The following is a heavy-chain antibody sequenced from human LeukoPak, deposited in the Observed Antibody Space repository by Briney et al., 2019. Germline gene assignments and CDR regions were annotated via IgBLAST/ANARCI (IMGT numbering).Heavy chain of an antibody. D-gene: IGHD4-17*01. CDR2: IYSGGST. CDR1: GFTFSSYT. V-gene: IGHV3-66*01. Sequence: GGSLRLSCAASGFTFSSYTMTWVRQAPGRGQEWVSVIYSGGSTYYADPVKGRFTISRDNSKNTLYLQMNSLRAEDTAVYYCARGVDYGDYSAPWGQGTLVTVSS. J-gene: IGHJ5*02. CDR3: ARGVDYGDYSAP.